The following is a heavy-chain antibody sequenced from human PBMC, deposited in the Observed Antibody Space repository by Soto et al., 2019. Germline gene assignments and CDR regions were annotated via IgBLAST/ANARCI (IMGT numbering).Heavy chain of an antibody. V-gene: IGHV2-5*02. Sequence: QITLKESGPTQVKPTQTLTLTCSFSGFSLNTDGEGVGWVRQPPGEALEWLALIYWDDDERYSPSLKTRLTITKDPSKNQVVLIMTNMVLVDTATYYCAHSRNLITEDAQVGDFDYWGQGTLVTVSS. CDR2: IYWDDDE. J-gene: IGHJ4*02. CDR3: AHSRNLITEDAQVGDFDY. CDR1: GFSLNTDGEG. D-gene: IGHD3-10*01.